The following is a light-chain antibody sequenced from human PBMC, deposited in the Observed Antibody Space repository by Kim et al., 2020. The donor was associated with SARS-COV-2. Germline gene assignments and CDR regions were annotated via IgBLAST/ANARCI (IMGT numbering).Light chain of an antibody. CDR2: GAS. J-gene: IGKJ4*01. CDR3: QQYGSSPLT. Sequence: ASGGRATLSCRASQSVSSNYLAWYQQKPGQAPRLLIYGASSRAAGIPDRFSGSGSGTDFTLTISRLEPEDFAVYYCQQYGSSPLTFGGGTKVDIK. CDR1: QSVSSNY. V-gene: IGKV3-20*01.